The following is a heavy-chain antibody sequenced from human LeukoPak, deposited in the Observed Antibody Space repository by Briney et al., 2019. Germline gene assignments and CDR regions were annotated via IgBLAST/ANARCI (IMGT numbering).Heavy chain of an antibody. V-gene: IGHV3-30*04. Sequence: GGSLRLSCAASGFTFSSYAMHWVRQAPGKGLEWVAVISYDGSNKYYADPVKGRFTISRDNSKNTLYLQMNSLRAEDTAVYYCARDDDIVVVPADDYYYYYGMDVWGQGTTVTVSS. J-gene: IGHJ6*02. CDR1: GFTFSSYA. CDR2: ISYDGSNK. CDR3: ARDDDIVVVPADDYYYYYGMDV. D-gene: IGHD2-2*01.